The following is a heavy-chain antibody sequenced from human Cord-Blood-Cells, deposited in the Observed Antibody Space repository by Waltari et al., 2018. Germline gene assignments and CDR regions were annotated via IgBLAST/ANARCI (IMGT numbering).Heavy chain of an antibody. D-gene: IGHD7-27*01. CDR1: GGSVSGSY. V-gene: IGHV4-34*01. Sequence: VLLHLRGPALKRPWAALAPTCAVYGGSVSGSYWSRIRQRPGEGLEWIGEINHSGSTNYDTGIKSRVTISVDTSKNQFSMKLSSVTAADTAVYYCSQELGKKSFDIWGQGTMVTVSS. J-gene: IGHJ3*02. CDR2: INHSGST. CDR3: SQELGKKSFDI.